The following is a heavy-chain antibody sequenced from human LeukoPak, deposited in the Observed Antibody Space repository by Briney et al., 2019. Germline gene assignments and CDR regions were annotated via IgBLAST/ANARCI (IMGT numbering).Heavy chain of an antibody. CDR1: GFTFSSYA. D-gene: IGHD3-22*01. V-gene: IGHV3-23*01. CDR3: AKGGYYDCSGPSNDAFDI. Sequence: GGSLRLSCAASGFTFSSYAMSWVRQAPGKGLEWVSAISGSGGSTYHADSVKGRFTISRDNSKNTLYLQMNSLRAEDTAVYYCAKGGYYDCSGPSNDAFDIWGQGTMVTVSS. J-gene: IGHJ3*02. CDR2: ISGSGGST.